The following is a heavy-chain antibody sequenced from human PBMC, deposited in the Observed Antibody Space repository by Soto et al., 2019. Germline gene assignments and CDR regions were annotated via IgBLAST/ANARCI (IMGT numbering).Heavy chain of an antibody. CDR3: AKGSSSYYYEF. CDR1: GFTLSTYA. V-gene: IGHV3-23*01. Sequence: GGSLRLSCAASGFTLSTYAMGWVRQAPGKGLEWVSSISVSGTSTYYADSVKGRFTISRDDSKNTLYVTMNSLRAEDTAVYYCAKGSSSYYYEFWGQGTLVTVSS. J-gene: IGHJ4*02. CDR2: ISVSGTST. D-gene: IGHD6-6*01.